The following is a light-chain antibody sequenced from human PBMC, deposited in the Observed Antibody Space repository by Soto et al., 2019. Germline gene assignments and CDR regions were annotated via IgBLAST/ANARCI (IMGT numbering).Light chain of an antibody. V-gene: IGKV1-5*03. CDR1: QSFGRW. CDR3: QQYNSYSRT. CDR2: KAS. Sequence: IQLTQSPPSLSASVGDRVTITCRASQSFGRWLAWYQQKPGKAPKLLIYKASILQSGVPSRFSGSGSGTEFTLTISSLQRDDFATYYCQQYNSYSRTFGQGTKVDIK. J-gene: IGKJ1*01.